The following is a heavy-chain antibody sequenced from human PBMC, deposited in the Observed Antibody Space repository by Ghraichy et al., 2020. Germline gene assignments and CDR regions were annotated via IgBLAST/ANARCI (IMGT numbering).Heavy chain of an antibody. CDR2: IIFNSGNT. CDR1: GYIFTGYY. J-gene: IGHJ3*02. D-gene: IGHD4-17*01. CDR3: ATGGSTTAAFDI. Sequence: ASVKVSCKASGYIFTGYYIHWVRQAPGQGLEWMGRIIFNSGNTKYTQKFRDRVTLTRDTSISTAYMELSRLRSDDTAIYYCATGGSTTAAFDIWGQGSIVTVSS. V-gene: IGHV1-2*06.